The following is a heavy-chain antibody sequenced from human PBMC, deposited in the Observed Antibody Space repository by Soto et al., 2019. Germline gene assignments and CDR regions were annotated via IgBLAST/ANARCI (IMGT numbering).Heavy chain of an antibody. J-gene: IGHJ4*02. Sequence: VGSLRLSCAASGFSFRNYAMSWVRQAPGKGLEWISTLTGSSSNIYYADSVKGRFAISRDNSRNTLYLQMNSLTAEDTAVYYCANGRATYGLLTHDYWGQGTLVTVSS. D-gene: IGHD3-10*01. CDR3: ANGRATYGLLTHDY. CDR2: LTGSSSNI. CDR1: GFSFRNYA. V-gene: IGHV3-23*01.